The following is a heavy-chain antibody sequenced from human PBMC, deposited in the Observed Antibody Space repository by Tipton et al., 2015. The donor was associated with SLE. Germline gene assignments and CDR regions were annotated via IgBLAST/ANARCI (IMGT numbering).Heavy chain of an antibody. CDR2: VSGSGDST. J-gene: IGHJ2*01. CDR3: AKGNRIAASGTRFFDL. CDR1: GFTFSNYA. Sequence: SLRLSCTASGFTFSNYAMSWVRQAPGKGLEWVSAVSGSGDSTYDADSVKGRFTISRDNSHNTLYLQMDSLRADDTVVYYCAKGNRIAASGTRFFDLWGRGTLVTVSS. V-gene: IGHV3-23*01. D-gene: IGHD6-13*01.